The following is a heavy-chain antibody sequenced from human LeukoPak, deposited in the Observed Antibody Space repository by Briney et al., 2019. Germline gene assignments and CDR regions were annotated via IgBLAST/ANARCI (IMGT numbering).Heavy chain of an antibody. CDR1: GFIFSTFG. V-gene: IGHV3-30*02. D-gene: IGHD3-16*01. J-gene: IGHJ4*02. Sequence: GGSLRLSCAASGFIFSTFGMHWVRHVPGKGLEWVAFVQSDGVEKFYGASVRGRFIVSRDNSRNTVYLQMNSLRPEDTAVYYCAKEVKLLPFDYWGQGTLVTVSS. CDR2: VQSDGVEK. CDR3: AKEVKLLPFDY.